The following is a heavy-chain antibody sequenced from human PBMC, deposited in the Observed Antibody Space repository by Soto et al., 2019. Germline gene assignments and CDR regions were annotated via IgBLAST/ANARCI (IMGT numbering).Heavy chain of an antibody. CDR1: GYTFTSYY. J-gene: IGHJ3*02. CDR3: ARVYGGYDSFDI. Sequence: ASVKVSCKASGYTFTSYYMHWVRQAPGQGLEWMGIINPSGGSTTYAQRFQGRVTMTRDTSTSTVYMELSSLRSEDTAVYYCARVYGGYDSFDIWGQGTMVTVSS. D-gene: IGHD4-17*01. CDR2: INPSGGST. V-gene: IGHV1-46*03.